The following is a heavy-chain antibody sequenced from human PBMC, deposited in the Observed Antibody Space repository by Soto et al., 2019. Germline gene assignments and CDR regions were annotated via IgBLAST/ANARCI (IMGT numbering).Heavy chain of an antibody. J-gene: IGHJ4*02. CDR1: GFTFSSYD. CDR3: RVSANYHY. CDR2: ISSNGGTT. D-gene: IGHD1-7*01. V-gene: IGHV3-64*01. Sequence: EVQLAESGGGMVQPGGSLRLSCVASGFTFSSYDMHWVRQAPGKGLEYVSSISSNGGTTYYGNSVKGRFTISRDNTKNTMYVQMGSLRVEDMAVYVRRVSANYHYWGQGNLVNVPS.